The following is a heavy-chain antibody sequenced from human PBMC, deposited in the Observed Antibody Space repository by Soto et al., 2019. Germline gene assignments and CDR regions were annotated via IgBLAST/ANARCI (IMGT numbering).Heavy chain of an antibody. V-gene: IGHV4-34*01. CDR2: INHSGST. D-gene: IGHD3-9*01. J-gene: IGHJ4*02. Sequence: SETLSLTCAVYGGSFRGYYWSWIRQPPGKGLEWIGEINHSGSTNYNPSLKSRVTISVDTSKNQFSLKLSSVTAADTAVYYCARAPTGIRYFDWLPVDYWGQGTLVTVS. CDR1: GGSFRGYY. CDR3: ARAPTGIRYFDWLPVDY.